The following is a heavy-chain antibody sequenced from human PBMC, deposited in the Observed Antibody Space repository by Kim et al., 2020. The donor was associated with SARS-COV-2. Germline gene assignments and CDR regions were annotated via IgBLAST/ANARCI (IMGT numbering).Heavy chain of an antibody. CDR3: ARACNTYYYGSGSYYLDY. Sequence: GGSLRLSCAASGFTVSSNYMSWVRQAPGKGLEWVSVIYSGGSTYYADSVKGRFTISRDNSKNTLYLQMNSLRAEDTAVYYCARACNTYYYGSGSYYLDYWGQGTLVTVSS. CDR1: GFTVSSNY. J-gene: IGHJ4*02. D-gene: IGHD3-10*01. CDR2: IYSGGST. V-gene: IGHV3-53*01.